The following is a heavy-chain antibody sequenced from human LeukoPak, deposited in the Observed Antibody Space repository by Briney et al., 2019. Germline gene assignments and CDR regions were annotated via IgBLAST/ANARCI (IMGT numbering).Heavy chain of an antibody. CDR3: ARHCSSTSCPQGL. Sequence: PGGSLRLSCAASGFTFSSYSMNWVRQAPGKGLEWVSSISGSSSYIYYADSVKGRFTISRDNAKNSLYLQMNSLRAEDTAVYYCARHCSSTSCPQGLWGQGTLVTVSS. J-gene: IGHJ4*02. CDR1: GFTFSSYS. V-gene: IGHV3-21*01. D-gene: IGHD2-2*01. CDR2: ISGSSSYI.